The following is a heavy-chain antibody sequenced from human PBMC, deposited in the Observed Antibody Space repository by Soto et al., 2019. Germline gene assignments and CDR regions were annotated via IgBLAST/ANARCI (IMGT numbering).Heavy chain of an antibody. J-gene: IGHJ4*02. CDR2: MNIDTGGT. CDR3: ARDGNFAFRGYSFAFDL. D-gene: IGHD5-18*01. V-gene: IGHV1-2*06. Sequence: ASVKVSCKASGYRFTTYYIHWVRQAPGRGLEWMGRMNIDTGGTTYAQKFKGRVTMTRDTSISTAYMEVSRVKSDDTAMYYCARDGNFAFRGYSFAFDLWGQGTLVTVSS. CDR1: GYRFTTYY.